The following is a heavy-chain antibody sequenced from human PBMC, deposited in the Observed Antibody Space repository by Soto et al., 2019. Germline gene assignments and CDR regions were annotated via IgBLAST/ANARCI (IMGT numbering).Heavy chain of an antibody. V-gene: IGHV1-18*01. Sequence: ASVKVSCKASGYTFTSYGISWVRQAPGQGLEWMGWISAYNGNTNYAQKFQGRVTMTRNTSISTAYMELSSLRSEDTAVYYCASLKAIEYYDILTGSTHWFDPWGQGTLVTV. CDR2: ISAYNGNT. CDR1: GYTFTSYG. J-gene: IGHJ5*02. D-gene: IGHD3-9*01. CDR3: ASLKAIEYYDILTGSTHWFDP.